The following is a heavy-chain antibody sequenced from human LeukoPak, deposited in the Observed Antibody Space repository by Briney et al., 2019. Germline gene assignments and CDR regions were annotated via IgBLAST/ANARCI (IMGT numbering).Heavy chain of an antibody. V-gene: IGHV3-21*01. D-gene: IGHD1-26*01. CDR1: GFTFNTYT. Sequence: GGSLRLSCAASGFTFNTYTMNWVRQAPGKGLEWVSSISSGTSYIYYADSVKGRFTISRDNAKNSLYLQMNSLRAEDTAVYYCARDPTSSWETAFDIWGQGAMVTVSS. CDR2: ISSGTSYI. J-gene: IGHJ3*02. CDR3: ARDPTSSWETAFDI.